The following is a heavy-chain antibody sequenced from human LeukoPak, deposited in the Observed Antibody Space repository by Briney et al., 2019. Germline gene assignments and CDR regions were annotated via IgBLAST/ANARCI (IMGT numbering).Heavy chain of an antibody. Sequence: SETLSLTCTVSGGSISSYYWSWIRQPPGKGLEWIGYIYYSGSTNYNPSLKSRVTISVDTSKNQFSLKLSSVTAADTAVYYCARVPYCSGGSCYWEAYYFDYWGQGTLVTVSS. CDR3: ARVPYCSGGSCYWEAYYFDY. D-gene: IGHD2-15*01. J-gene: IGHJ4*02. CDR2: IYYSGST. CDR1: GGSISSYY. V-gene: IGHV4-59*01.